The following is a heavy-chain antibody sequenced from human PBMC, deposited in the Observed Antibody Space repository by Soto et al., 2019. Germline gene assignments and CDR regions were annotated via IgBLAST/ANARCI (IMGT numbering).Heavy chain of an antibody. V-gene: IGHV3-48*01. CDR1: GFSFNTYS. CDR3: AREAPTIGSQYFQH. Sequence: GGSLRLSCAASGFSFNTYSMNWVRQAPGKGLEWLSYISSTSSTTYYADSVKGRFTISRDNAKNSLYLQMNSLRAEDTALYYCAREAPTIGSQYFQHWGQGTLVTVS. J-gene: IGHJ1*01. CDR2: ISSTSSTT. D-gene: IGHD1-26*01.